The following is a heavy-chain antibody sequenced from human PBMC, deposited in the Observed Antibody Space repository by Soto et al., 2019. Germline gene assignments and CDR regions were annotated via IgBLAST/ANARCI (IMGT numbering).Heavy chain of an antibody. CDR3: ARRVVAATPDYYYYMDV. CDR2: IYYSGST. D-gene: IGHD2-15*01. Sequence: SETLSLTCTVSGGSISSGGYYWSWIRQHPGKGLEWIGYIYYSGSTYYNPSLKSRVTISVDTSKNQFSLKLSSVTAADTAVYYCARRVVAATPDYYYYMDVWGKGTTVTVSS. CDR1: GGSISSGGYY. V-gene: IGHV4-31*03. J-gene: IGHJ6*03.